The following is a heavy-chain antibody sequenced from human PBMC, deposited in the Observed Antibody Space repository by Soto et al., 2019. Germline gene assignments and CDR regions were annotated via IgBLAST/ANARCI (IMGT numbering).Heavy chain of an antibody. Sequence: SQTLSLTCAISGGSVSSNSAAWNWIRQSPSRGLEWLGRTYYRSKWYNDYAVSVKSRITINPDTSKNQFSLQLNSVTPEDTAVYYFSRAGTHPNNWFDPWGQGTLVTVPQ. CDR3: SRAGTHPNNWFDP. D-gene: IGHD1-1*01. CDR2: TYYRSKWYN. J-gene: IGHJ5*02. V-gene: IGHV6-1*01. CDR1: GGSVSSNSAA.